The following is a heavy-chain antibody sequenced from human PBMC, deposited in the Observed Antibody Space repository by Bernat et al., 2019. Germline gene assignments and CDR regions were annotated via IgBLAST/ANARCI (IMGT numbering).Heavy chain of an antibody. CDR1: GGSIRSSSYY. CDR2: IYYSGST. V-gene: IGHV4-39*01. J-gene: IGHJ4*02. D-gene: IGHD6-19*01. Sequence: QLQLQESGPGLVKPSETLSLTCTVSGGSIRSSSYYWGWIRQPPGKGLEWIGSIYYSGSTYYKPSLKSRVTISGDMSKNQFSLKLSSVTAADTAVYYCAGHLAVAGTTGTFDYWGQGTLVTVSS. CDR3: AGHLAVAGTTGTFDY.